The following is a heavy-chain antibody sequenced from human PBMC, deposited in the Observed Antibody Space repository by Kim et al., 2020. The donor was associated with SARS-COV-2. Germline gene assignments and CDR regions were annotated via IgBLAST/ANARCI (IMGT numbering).Heavy chain of an antibody. V-gene: IGHV1-69*13. CDR3: ARVPGIAFIAVAGTGSYYFDY. J-gene: IGHJ4*02. D-gene: IGHD6-19*01. CDR1: GGTFSSYA. CDR2: IIPIFGTA. Sequence: SVKVSCKASGGTFSSYAISWVRQAPGQGLEWMGGIIPIFGTANYAQKFQGRVTITADESTSTAYMELSSLRSEDTAVYYCARVPGIAFIAVAGTGSYYFDYWGQGTLVTVSS.